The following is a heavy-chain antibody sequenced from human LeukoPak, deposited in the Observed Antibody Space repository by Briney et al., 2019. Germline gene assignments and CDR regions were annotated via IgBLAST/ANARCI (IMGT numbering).Heavy chain of an antibody. CDR2: TSGSGGST. D-gene: IGHD6-13*01. Sequence: GGSLRLSCAASGFTFGNYAMAWVRQALGKGLDWVSTTSGSGGSTYYADSVKGRFTFSRDNSKNTLYLQMNSLRAEDTAVYYCAKGGNYDPSSWYDDWGQGTLVTVSS. V-gene: IGHV3-23*01. CDR3: AKGGNYDPSSWYDD. J-gene: IGHJ4*02. CDR1: GFTFGNYA.